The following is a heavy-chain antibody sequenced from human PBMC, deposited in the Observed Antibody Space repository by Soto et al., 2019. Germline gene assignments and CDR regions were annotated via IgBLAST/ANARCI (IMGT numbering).Heavy chain of an antibody. J-gene: IGHJ4*02. CDR2: VYYTGST. V-gene: IGHV4-59*01. Sequence: XETLSLACTVSGDSIGTFSWGWMRQSPGRELEWIGYVYYTGSTNYNPSLKSRVTISVDRSKNQFSLKLTSANAADTAVYYCARGRTVRNYADDSSDYFYFFDYWGQGTQVTVSS. CDR3: ARGRTVRNYADDSSDYFYFFDY. CDR1: GDSIGTFS. D-gene: IGHD3-22*01.